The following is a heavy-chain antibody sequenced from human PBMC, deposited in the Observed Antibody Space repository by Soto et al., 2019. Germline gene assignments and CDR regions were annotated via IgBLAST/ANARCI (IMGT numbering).Heavy chain of an antibody. D-gene: IGHD3-22*01. CDR2: ISGYNGNT. V-gene: IGHV1-18*04. CDR1: GYTFTIYG. Sequence: QVQLVQSGAEVKKPGASVKVSCKASGYTFTIYGISWVRQAPGQGLEWMGWISGYNGNTDYAQNLQDRVTLTTDASTSSVYMELRSLSSDDTAVYYGARVDYYDSSGYYGYWGQGTLITVSS. J-gene: IGHJ4*02. CDR3: ARVDYYDSSGYYGY.